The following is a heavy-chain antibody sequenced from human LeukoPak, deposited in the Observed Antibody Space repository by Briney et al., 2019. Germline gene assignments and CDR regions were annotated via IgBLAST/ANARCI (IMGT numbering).Heavy chain of an antibody. D-gene: IGHD5-18*01. CDR1: EYTFFSYD. Sequence: APVKVSCKASEYTFFSYDINWVRQAPGQGLEWMGWISAYNGNTNYAQKLQGRVTMTTDTSTSTAYMELRSLRSDDTAVYYCARAKDSYGYSGFDYWGQGTLVTVSS. CDR2: ISAYNGNT. V-gene: IGHV1-18*01. CDR3: ARAKDSYGYSGFDY. J-gene: IGHJ4*02.